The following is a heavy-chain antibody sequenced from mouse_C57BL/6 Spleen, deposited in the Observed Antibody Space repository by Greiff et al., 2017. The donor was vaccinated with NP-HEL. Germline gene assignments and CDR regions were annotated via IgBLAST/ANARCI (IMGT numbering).Heavy chain of an antibody. Sequence: VKLQESGTELVKPGASVKLSCKASGYTFTSYWMHWVKQRPGQGLEWIGNINPSNGGTNYNEKFKSKAKLTVDKSSSTAYMQLSSLTSEDSAAYYCGKKDYGAMDYWGQGTSVTVSS. J-gene: IGHJ4*01. CDR1: GYTFTSYW. V-gene: IGHV1-53*01. D-gene: IGHD2-4*01. CDR2: INPSNGGT. CDR3: GKKDYGAMDY.